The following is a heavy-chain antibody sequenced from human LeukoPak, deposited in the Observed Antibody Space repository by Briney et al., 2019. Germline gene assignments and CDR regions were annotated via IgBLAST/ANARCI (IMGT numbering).Heavy chain of an antibody. CDR2: ISYDGRNK. CDR1: GFTFSSYA. D-gene: IGHD6-13*01. V-gene: IGHV3-30*04. J-gene: IGHJ4*02. Sequence: GGSLRLSCAASGFTFSSYAMHWVRQAPGKGLEWVAVISYDGRNKYYTDSVKGRFPISRDNSKNTLYLQMNSLRAEDTAVYYCARGPYPSSSWYNPIRSGLDHWGQGTLVTVSS. CDR3: ARGPYPSSSWYNPIRSGLDH.